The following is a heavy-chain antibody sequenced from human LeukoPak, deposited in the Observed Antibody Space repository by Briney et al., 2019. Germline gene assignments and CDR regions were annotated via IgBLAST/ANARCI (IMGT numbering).Heavy chain of an antibody. Sequence: PSQTLSLTCTVSGDSISSGTYYWGWIRQPAGKGLEWIGRVYSSGNTNYNPSLKSRVTISIDTSKNQFSLKLSSVTAADTAAYYCARGVGSSSSNWFDPWGQGTLVTVSS. V-gene: IGHV4-61*02. CDR3: ARGVGSSSSNWFDP. D-gene: IGHD6-6*01. CDR1: GDSISSGTYY. J-gene: IGHJ5*02. CDR2: VYSSGNT.